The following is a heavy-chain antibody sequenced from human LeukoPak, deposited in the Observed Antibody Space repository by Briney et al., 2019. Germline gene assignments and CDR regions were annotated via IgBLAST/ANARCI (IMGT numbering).Heavy chain of an antibody. CDR2: IYYSGST. V-gene: IGHV4-61*01. Sequence: SETLSLTCTVSGGSISSSSYYGSWIRQPPGKGLEWIGYIYYSGSTNYNPSLKSRVTISVDTSKNQFSLKLSSVTAADTAVYYCARGAMAYCGGDRGNFDYWGQGTLVTVSS. CDR1: GGSISSSSYY. D-gene: IGHD2-21*02. CDR3: ARGAMAYCGGDRGNFDY. J-gene: IGHJ4*02.